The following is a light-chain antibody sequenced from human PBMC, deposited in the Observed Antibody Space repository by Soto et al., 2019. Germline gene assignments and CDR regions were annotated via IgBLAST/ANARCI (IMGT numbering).Light chain of an antibody. Sequence: QSALTQPPSVSGAPGQRVTISCTGSSSNIGAGYDVHWYQQLPGTAPKLLIYHNSNRPSGVPDRFPGSKSGTSASLAITGLQAEDEADYYCQSYDSSLSGSRVFGTGTKVTVL. CDR2: HNS. CDR3: QSYDSSLSGSRV. CDR1: SSNIGAGYD. J-gene: IGLJ1*01. V-gene: IGLV1-40*01.